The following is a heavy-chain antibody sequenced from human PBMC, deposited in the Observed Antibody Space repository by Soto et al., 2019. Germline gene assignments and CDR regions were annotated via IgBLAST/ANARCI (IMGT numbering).Heavy chain of an antibody. V-gene: IGHV3-33*01. Sequence: PGGSLRLSCAASGFTFSSYGMHWVRQAPGKGLEWVAGIWYDGSNKYYAESVKGRFTISRDNPKNTLYLQMNSLRAEDTAVYYCARGQFDDSSGGFDYWGQGTLVTVSS. CDR1: GFTFSSYG. D-gene: IGHD3-22*01. CDR2: IWYDGSNK. CDR3: ARGQFDDSSGGFDY. J-gene: IGHJ4*02.